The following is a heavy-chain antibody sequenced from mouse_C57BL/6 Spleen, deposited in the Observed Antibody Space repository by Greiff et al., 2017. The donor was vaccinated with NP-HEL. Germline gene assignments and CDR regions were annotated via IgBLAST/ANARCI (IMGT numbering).Heavy chain of an antibody. CDR2: IRNKANGYTT. CDR1: GFTFTDYY. J-gene: IGHJ4*01. D-gene: IGHD2-2*01. CDR3: ARLRGYDGYYYAMDY. V-gene: IGHV7-3*01. Sequence: EVKLLESGGGLVQPGGSLSLSCAASGFTFTDYYMSWVRQPPGKALEWLGFIRNKANGYTTEYSASVKGRFTISRDNSQSILYLQMNALRAEDSATYYCARLRGYDGYYYAMDYWGQGTSVTVSS.